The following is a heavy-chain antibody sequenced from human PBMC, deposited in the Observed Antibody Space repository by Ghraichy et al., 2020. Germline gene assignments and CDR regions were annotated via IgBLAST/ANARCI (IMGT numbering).Heavy chain of an antibody. CDR3: ASAVGRGGYYGMDV. Sequence: GGSLRLSCAASGFTFSSYWMSWVRQAPGKGLEWVANIKQDGSEKYYVDSVKGRFTISRDNAKNSLYLQMNSLRAEDTAVYYCASAVGRGGYYGMDVWGQGTTVTVSS. V-gene: IGHV3-7*03. J-gene: IGHJ6*02. CDR2: IKQDGSEK. D-gene: IGHD3-16*01. CDR1: GFTFSSYW.